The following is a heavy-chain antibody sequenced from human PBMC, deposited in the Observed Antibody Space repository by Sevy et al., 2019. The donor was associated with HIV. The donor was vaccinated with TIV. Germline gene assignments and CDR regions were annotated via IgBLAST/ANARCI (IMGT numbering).Heavy chain of an antibody. CDR3: ARDGWTKPHDY. V-gene: IGHV3-23*01. CDR1: GFTFSKYS. J-gene: IGHJ4*02. D-gene: IGHD2-15*01. CDR2: LSFGCGEI. Sequence: GGSLRLSCAASGFTFSKYSMSWVRQPPGKGLAWVSTLSFGCGEIKYADSVKGRFTISRDNSKSSVYLQMNNLRPEDTAVYYYARDGWTKPHDYWGQGTLVTVSS.